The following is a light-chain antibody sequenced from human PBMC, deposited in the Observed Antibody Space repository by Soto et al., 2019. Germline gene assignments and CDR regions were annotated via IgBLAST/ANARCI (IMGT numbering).Light chain of an antibody. V-gene: IGLV2-14*01. CDR2: DVS. CDR3: SSYTTTSTAFV. CDR1: SSDVGSYDY. Sequence: QSVLTQPASVSGSPGQSITISCTGSSSDVGSYDYVSWYQQHPGKVPKLMIYDVSNRPSGVSNRFSGSKSGNTASLTISGLQAEDEADYYCSSYTTTSTAFVFGPGTKVTVL. J-gene: IGLJ1*01.